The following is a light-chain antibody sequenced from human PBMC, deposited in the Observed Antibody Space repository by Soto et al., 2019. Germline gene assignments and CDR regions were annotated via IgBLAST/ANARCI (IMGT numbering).Light chain of an antibody. Sequence: QSALTQPASVSGSPGQSITISCTGTSSDVGSYNLVSWYQQHPGKAPKLMIYEGSKRPSGVSNRFSGSKSGNTASLTISGLQAEDEAYYYCCSYAGSSGVFGTGTKVTVL. V-gene: IGLV2-23*01. CDR3: CSYAGSSGV. J-gene: IGLJ1*01. CDR2: EGS. CDR1: SSDVGSYNL.